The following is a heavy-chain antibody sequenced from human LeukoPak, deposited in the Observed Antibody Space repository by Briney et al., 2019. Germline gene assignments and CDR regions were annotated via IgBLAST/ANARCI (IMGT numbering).Heavy chain of an antibody. CDR3: AKGGLRLGELSSMNIDY. D-gene: IGHD3-16*02. CDR2: ISYDGSNK. V-gene: IGHV3-30*18. J-gene: IGHJ4*02. Sequence: PGRSLRLSCAASGFTFSSYGMHWVRQAPGKGLEWVAVISYDGSNKYHADSVRGRFTISRDNSKNTLYLQMNSLRAEDTAVYYCAKGGLRLGELSSMNIDYWGQGTLVTVSS. CDR1: GFTFSSYG.